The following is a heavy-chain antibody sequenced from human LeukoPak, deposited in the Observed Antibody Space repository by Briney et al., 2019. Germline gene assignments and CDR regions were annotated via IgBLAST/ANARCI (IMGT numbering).Heavy chain of an antibody. CDR1: GFTFNTYN. V-gene: IGHV3-21*01. CDR3: ARADGWLVRGWFDP. J-gene: IGHJ5*02. CDR2: ISSSSSYI. Sequence: GGSLRLSCAASGFTFNTYNMNWVRQAPGKGLEWVSSISSSSSYIYYADSVKGRFTISRDNAKNSLYLQMNSLRAEDTAVYYCARADGWLVRGWFDPWGQGTLVTVSS. D-gene: IGHD6-19*01.